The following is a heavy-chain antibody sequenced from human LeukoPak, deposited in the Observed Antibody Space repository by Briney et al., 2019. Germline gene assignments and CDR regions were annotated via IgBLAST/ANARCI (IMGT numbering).Heavy chain of an antibody. V-gene: IGHV3-23*01. D-gene: IGHD3-10*01. J-gene: IGHJ4*02. CDR2: MSNSGGST. CDR3: AKIAGFGEWGPNYFDY. CDR1: GFTFSSYG. Sequence: GGSLRLSCAASGFTFSSYGMTWVRQAPGKGLEWVSSMSNSGGSTYYAASVKGRFTISRDNSKNTLYLQMNSLRAEDTAVYYCAKIAGFGEWGPNYFDYWGQGTLVTVSS.